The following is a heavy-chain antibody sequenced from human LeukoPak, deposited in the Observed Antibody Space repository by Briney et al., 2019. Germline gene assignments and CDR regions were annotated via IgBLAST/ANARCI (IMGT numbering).Heavy chain of an antibody. D-gene: IGHD2-2*01. CDR1: GFTFNKYG. V-gene: IGHV3-30*02. J-gene: IGHJ5*02. CDR3: AKDPSSSCSSVHPCWFDP. Sequence: PGGSLRLSCAASGFTFNKYGMHWVSQAPGKGLEWVAFIRYDGSDKSYADSVRGRFVISRDNPKNTLYLQVSSLRLEDTAVYHCAKDPSSSCSSVHPCWFDPWGQGTVVTVSS. CDR2: IRYDGSDK.